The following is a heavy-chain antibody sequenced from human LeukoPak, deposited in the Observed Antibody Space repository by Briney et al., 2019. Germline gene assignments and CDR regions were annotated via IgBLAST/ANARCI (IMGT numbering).Heavy chain of an antibody. Sequence: ASVKVSCKASGGTFSNYAITWVRQAPGQGLEWMGGIIPIFGTANYAQKFQGRVTITADESASTAYMELSSLRSEDAAVYYCATVSYYYDSSGYQGYFQHWGQGTLVTVSS. V-gene: IGHV1-69*13. CDR1: GGTFSNYA. CDR3: ATVSYYYDSSGYQGYFQH. D-gene: IGHD3-22*01. CDR2: IIPIFGTA. J-gene: IGHJ1*01.